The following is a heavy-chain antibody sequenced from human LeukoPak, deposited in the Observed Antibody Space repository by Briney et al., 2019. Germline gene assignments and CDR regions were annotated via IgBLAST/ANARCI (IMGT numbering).Heavy chain of an antibody. J-gene: IGHJ4*02. Sequence: GGSLRLSCAASGFNFSSYWMSWVRQAPGKGLEWVANIKQDGSEKYYVDSVKGRFTISRDNAKNSLYLQMNSLRAEDTAVYYCARADDFWSGYPYYFDYWGQGTLVTVSS. CDR3: ARADDFWSGYPYYFDY. D-gene: IGHD3-3*01. V-gene: IGHV3-7*01. CDR2: IKQDGSEK. CDR1: GFNFSSYW.